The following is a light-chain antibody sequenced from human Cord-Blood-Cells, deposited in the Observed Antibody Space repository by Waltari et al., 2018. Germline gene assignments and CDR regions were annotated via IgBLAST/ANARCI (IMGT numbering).Light chain of an antibody. CDR2: GAS. Sequence: EIVMTQSPATLSVSPGERATLSCRASQSVSSNLAWYQQKPGQAPRLLIYGASTRATGIPARFSGSGSGTEFTLKISRVEAEDVGVYYCMQSIQLWTFGQGTKVEIK. CDR1: QSVSSN. J-gene: IGKJ1*01. V-gene: IGKV3-15*01. CDR3: MQSIQLWT.